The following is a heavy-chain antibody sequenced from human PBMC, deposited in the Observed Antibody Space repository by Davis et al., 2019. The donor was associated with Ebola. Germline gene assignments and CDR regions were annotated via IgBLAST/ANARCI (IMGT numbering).Heavy chain of an antibody. CDR3: AKGGGSYGNWYFDL. Sequence: GESLKISCAASGYSFSTYSMNWVRQAPGKGLEWVSYISHRGTLIYYADSVKGRFTISRDNSKNTLYLQMNSLRAEDTAVYYCAKGGGSYGNWYFDLWGRGTLVTVSS. D-gene: IGHD1-26*01. J-gene: IGHJ2*01. CDR2: ISHRGTLI. CDR1: GYSFSTYS. V-gene: IGHV3-48*01.